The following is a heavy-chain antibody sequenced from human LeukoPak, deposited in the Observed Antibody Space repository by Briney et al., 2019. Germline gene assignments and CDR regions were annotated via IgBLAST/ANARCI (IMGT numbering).Heavy chain of an antibody. CDR1: GFTFSSYS. CDR3: ARDAWDSGYDIPSGMDV. Sequence: GGSLRLSYAASGFTFSSYSMNWVRQAPGKGLEWVSSISSSSSYIYYADSVKGRFPISRDNAKNSLYLQMNSLRAEDTAVYYCARDAWDSGYDIPSGMDVWGKGTTVTVSS. D-gene: IGHD5-12*01. V-gene: IGHV3-21*01. CDR2: ISSSSSYI. J-gene: IGHJ6*04.